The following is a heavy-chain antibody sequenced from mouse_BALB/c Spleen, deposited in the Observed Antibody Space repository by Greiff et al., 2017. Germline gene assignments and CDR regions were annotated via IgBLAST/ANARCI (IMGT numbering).Heavy chain of an antibody. D-gene: IGHD1-2*01. CDR3: ARWAQFITTDYAMDY. CDR1: GYSITSGYS. CDR2: IHYSGST. J-gene: IGHJ4*01. V-gene: IGHV3-1*02. Sequence: EVKLVESGPDLVKPSQSLSLTCTVTGYSITSGYSWHWIRQFPGNKLEWMGYIHYSGSTNYNPSLKSRISITRDTSKNQFFLQLNSVTTEDTATYYCARWAQFITTDYAMDYWGQGTSVTVSS.